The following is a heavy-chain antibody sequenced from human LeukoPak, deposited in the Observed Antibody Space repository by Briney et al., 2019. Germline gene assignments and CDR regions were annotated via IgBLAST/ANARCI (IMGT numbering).Heavy chain of an antibody. J-gene: IGHJ6*03. V-gene: IGHV4-39*07. CDR3: ARDGSSFDTYYYYYMDV. CDR2: IYYSGST. Sequence: ASETLSLTCTVSGGTISSSSYYWGWIRQPPGKGLEWIGSIYYSGSTYYNPSLKSRVTISVDTSKNQFSLKLSSVTAADTAVYYCARDGSSFDTYYYYYMDVWGKGTTVTVSS. D-gene: IGHD6-13*01. CDR1: GGTISSSSYY.